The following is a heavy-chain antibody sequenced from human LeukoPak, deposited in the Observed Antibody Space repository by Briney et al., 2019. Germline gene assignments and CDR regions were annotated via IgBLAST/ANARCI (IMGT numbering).Heavy chain of an antibody. CDR2: ISGSGGST. D-gene: IGHD5-18*01. CDR1: GFTFSSYS. CDR3: AKDQGYSYGTYYFDY. J-gene: IGHJ4*02. Sequence: PGGSLRLSCAASGFTFSSYSMNWVRQAPGKGLEWVSAISGSGGSTYYADSVKGRFTISRDNSKNTLYLQMNSLRAEDTAVYYCAKDQGYSYGTYYFDYWGQGTLVTVSS. V-gene: IGHV3-23*01.